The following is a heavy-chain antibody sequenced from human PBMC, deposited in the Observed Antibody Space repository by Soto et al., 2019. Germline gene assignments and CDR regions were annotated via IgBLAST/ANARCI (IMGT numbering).Heavy chain of an antibody. J-gene: IGHJ3*02. CDR2: IRGSGGSK. D-gene: IGHD1-7*01. V-gene: IGHV3-23*01. CDR3: AKVFFGTIGSAFDI. CDR1: GFTFSSYA. Sequence: GGSLRLSCAASGFTFSSYAMSWVRQAPGKGLEWVSAIRGSGGSKYYADSVKGRFTISRDNSKTTLYLQMNSLRAEDTAVYYCAKVFFGTIGSAFDIWGQGTMVTVSS.